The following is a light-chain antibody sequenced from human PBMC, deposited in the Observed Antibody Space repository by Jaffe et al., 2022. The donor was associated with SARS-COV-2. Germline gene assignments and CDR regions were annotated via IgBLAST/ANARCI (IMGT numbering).Light chain of an antibody. Sequence: EIVLTQSPGTLSLSPGERATLSCRASQSVSSSYLAWYQQKPGQAPRLLIYGASIRATDIPDRFSGSGSGTDFTLTISRLEPEDFAVYYCQQYDTSPRAYTFGQGTKLEIK. J-gene: IGKJ2*01. CDR1: QSVSSSY. CDR2: GAS. V-gene: IGKV3-20*01. CDR3: QQYDTSPRAYT.